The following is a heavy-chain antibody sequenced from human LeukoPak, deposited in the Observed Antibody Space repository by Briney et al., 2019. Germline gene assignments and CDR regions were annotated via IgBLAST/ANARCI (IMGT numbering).Heavy chain of an antibody. CDR3: TIGLLWFGDDY. CDR2: IRSELYGGTR. CDR1: GFSLGDYA. V-gene: IGHV3-49*04. D-gene: IGHD3-10*01. J-gene: IGHJ4*02. Sequence: GGSLRLSGTASGFSLGDYAMIWVRQAPGKGLEWVDFIRSELYGGTREYAASVRGRFTISRDDSQSIAYLQMNSLKIEDSAVYYCTIGLLWFGDDYWGQGTLVTVSS.